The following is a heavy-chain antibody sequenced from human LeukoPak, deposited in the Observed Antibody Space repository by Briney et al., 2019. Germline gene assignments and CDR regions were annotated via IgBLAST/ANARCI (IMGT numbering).Heavy chain of an antibody. CDR3: AREAGEFDY. D-gene: IGHD7-27*01. Sequence: GGSLRLSCSASGFTFSAFGMHWVRQPPGKGPEWVTFIRYDGSNKYYTDSVKGRFTISRDNSKNTLYLQMNSLRTEDTAVYYCAREAGEFDYWGQGTLVTVSS. V-gene: IGHV3-30*02. CDR2: IRYDGSNK. CDR1: GFTFSAFG. J-gene: IGHJ4*02.